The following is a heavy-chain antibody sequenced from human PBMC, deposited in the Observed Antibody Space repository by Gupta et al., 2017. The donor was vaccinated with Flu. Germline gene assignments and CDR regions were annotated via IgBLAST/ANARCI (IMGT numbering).Heavy chain of an antibody. D-gene: IGHD4-17*01. Sequence: QVQLVESGGGVVQPGRSLRLACAAYGFTFSSYGMHWGGQVPGKGLEWVGVIWYDGSNKYYAASVKGRFSISRDNSKNTLCLQMNSLRAEDTAVYYCAREGRDYGEYHYDYYYGMDVWGQGTTVTVSS. V-gene: IGHV3-33*01. CDR2: IWYDGSNK. CDR3: AREGRDYGEYHYDYYYGMDV. J-gene: IGHJ6*02. CDR1: GFTFSSYG.